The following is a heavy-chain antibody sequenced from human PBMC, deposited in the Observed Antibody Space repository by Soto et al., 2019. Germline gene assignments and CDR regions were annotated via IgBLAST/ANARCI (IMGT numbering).Heavy chain of an antibody. CDR2: IWYDGSNK. CDR1: GFTFSSYG. J-gene: IGHJ6*02. D-gene: IGHD2-21*02. V-gene: IGHV3-33*01. CDR3: ARGRYCGGDCYLGYYYGMDV. Sequence: QVQLVESGGGVVQPGRSLRLSCAASGFTFSSYGMHWVRQAPGKGLEWVAVIWYDGSNKYYADSVKGRFTISRDNSKNTLYLQMNSLRAEDTAVYYCARGRYCGGDCYLGYYYGMDVWGQGTTVTVSS.